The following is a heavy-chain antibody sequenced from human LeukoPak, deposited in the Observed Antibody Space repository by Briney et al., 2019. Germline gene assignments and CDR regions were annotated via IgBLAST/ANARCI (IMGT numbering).Heavy chain of an antibody. J-gene: IGHJ3*02. CDR3: ARDAFVDGSGRSRAFDI. CDR1: GGSISSGGYS. CDR2: IYHSGST. D-gene: IGHD3-10*01. V-gene: IGHV4-30-2*01. Sequence: PSETLSLTCAVSGGSISSGGYSWSWIRQPPGKGLEWIGYIYHSGSTYYNPSLKSRVTISVDRSKNQFSLKLSSVTAADTAVYYCARDAFVDGSGRSRAFDIWGQGTMVTVSS.